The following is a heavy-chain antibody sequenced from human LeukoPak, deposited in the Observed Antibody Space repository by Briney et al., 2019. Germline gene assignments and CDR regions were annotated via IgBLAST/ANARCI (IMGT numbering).Heavy chain of an antibody. CDR2: IWYDGSNK. CDR1: GFTFSSYG. J-gene: IGHJ3*02. Sequence: PGGSLRLSCAASGFTFSSYGMHGVRQAPGKGLEWVAVIWYDGSNKYYADSVKGRFTISRDNSKNTLYLQMNSLRAEDTAVYYCAKTRDIVVVPAAMGAFDIWGQGTMVTVSS. CDR3: AKTRDIVVVPAAMGAFDI. D-gene: IGHD2-2*01. V-gene: IGHV3-33*06.